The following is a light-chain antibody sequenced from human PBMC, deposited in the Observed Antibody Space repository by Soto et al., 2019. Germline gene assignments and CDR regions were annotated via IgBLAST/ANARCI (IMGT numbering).Light chain of an antibody. CDR3: SSTKI. V-gene: IGLV2-8*01. CDR2: EVS. J-gene: IGLJ2*01. CDR1: SSDVGGYNY. Sequence: QSALTQPPSASGSPGQSVTISCTGTSSDVGGYNYVSWYQQHPGKAPKLMIYEVSKRPSGVPDRFSGSKSGNTASLTVSGLQAEDEADYYCSSTKIFAGGTKVTVL.